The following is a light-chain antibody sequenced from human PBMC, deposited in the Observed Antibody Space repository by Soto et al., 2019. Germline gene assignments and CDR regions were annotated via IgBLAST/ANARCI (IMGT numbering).Light chain of an antibody. CDR2: DAS. CDR3: QQSDSTPYT. J-gene: IGKJ2*01. CDR1: QTISTY. V-gene: IGKV1-39*01. Sequence: DIQMTQSPSSLSASVGDRVTITCRASQTISTYLNWYQQKPGKAPRLLIYDASSLVSGVPSRFSGSGSGTEFTLTIASLQPEDFSTYYCQQSDSTPYTFGQGTKVEI.